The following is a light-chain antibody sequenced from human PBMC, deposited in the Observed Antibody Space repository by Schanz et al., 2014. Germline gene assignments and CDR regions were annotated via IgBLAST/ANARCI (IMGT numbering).Light chain of an antibody. CDR1: SSDVGGYNY. CDR2: DVS. V-gene: IGLV2-14*01. J-gene: IGLJ1*01. Sequence: QSVLTQPASVSGSPGQSITISCTGTSSDVGGYNYVSWYQQHPGKAPKLMIYDVSDRPSGVSNRFSGFKSGNTASLTISGLQAEDEADYYCSSYTSSSTLPYVFGTGTKLTVL. CDR3: SSYTSSSTLPYV.